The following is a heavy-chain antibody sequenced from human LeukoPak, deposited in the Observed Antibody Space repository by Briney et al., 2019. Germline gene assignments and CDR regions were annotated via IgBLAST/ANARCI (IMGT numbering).Heavy chain of an antibody. J-gene: IGHJ6*03. CDR1: GFTFSSYA. CDR2: ISYDGSNK. CDR3: ARDQNGEQLGRILSNYMDV. D-gene: IGHD6-6*01. Sequence: GGSLRLSCAASGFTFSSYAMHWVRQAPGKGLEWVAVISYDGSNKYYAESVKGRFNISRDNSKNKLNLQMHRMRSEDTAVYYCARDQNGEQLGRILSNYMDVWGRGTTVTVSS. V-gene: IGHV3-30*04.